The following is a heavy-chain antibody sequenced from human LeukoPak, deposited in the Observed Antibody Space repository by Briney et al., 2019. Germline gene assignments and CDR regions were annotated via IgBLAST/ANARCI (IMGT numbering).Heavy chain of an antibody. CDR2: ISWNSGSI. D-gene: IGHD3-10*01. CDR3: AKAYYYGSGTYPPYDY. J-gene: IGHJ4*02. Sequence: GGSLRLSCAASGFTFDDYAMHWVRQAPGKGLEWVSGISWNSGSIGYADSVKGLFTISRDNAKNSLYLQMNSLRAEDTALYYCAKAYYYGSGTYPPYDYWGQGTLVTVSS. V-gene: IGHV3-9*01. CDR1: GFTFDDYA.